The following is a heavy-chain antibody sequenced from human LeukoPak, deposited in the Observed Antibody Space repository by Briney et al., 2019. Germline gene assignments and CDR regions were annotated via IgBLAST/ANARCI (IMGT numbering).Heavy chain of an antibody. V-gene: IGHV4-34*01. CDR1: GGSFSGYY. Sequence: SETLSLTCAVYGGSFSGYYWSWIRQPPGKGLEWIGEINHSGSTNYNPSLKSRVTISVDTSKNQFPLKLSSVTAADTAVYYCARQQGGQTYFDYWGQGTLVTVSS. J-gene: IGHJ4*02. CDR2: INHSGST. CDR3: ARQQGGQTYFDY.